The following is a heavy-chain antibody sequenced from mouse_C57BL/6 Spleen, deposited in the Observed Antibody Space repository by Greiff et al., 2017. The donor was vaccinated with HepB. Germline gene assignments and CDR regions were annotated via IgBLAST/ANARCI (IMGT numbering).Heavy chain of an antibody. CDR3: ARYGNSFDY. CDR1: GYAFTNYL. Sequence: VQLQQPGAELVRPGTSVKVSCKASGYAFTNYLIEWVKQRPGQGLELIGVINPGSGDTNYNEKFKGKATLTADKSSSTAYMQLSSLTSEDSAVYFCARYGNSFDYWGQGTTLTVSS. CDR2: INPGSGDT. V-gene: IGHV1-54*01. J-gene: IGHJ2*01. D-gene: IGHD1-1*01.